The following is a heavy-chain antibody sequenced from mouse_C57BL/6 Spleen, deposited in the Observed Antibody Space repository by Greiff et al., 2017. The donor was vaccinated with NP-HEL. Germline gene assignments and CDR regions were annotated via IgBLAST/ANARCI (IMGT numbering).Heavy chain of an antibody. CDR3: ARDESYWYFDV. V-gene: IGHV5-17*01. CDR2: ISRGSSTI. CDR1: GFTFSDYG. Sequence: EVKLVESGGGLVKPGGSLKLSCAASGFTFSDYGMHWVRQAPEKGLEWVAYISRGSSTIYYAATVKGRFTISRDNAKNTLFLQMTSLRSEDTAMYYCARDESYWYFDVWGTGTTVTVSS. J-gene: IGHJ1*03.